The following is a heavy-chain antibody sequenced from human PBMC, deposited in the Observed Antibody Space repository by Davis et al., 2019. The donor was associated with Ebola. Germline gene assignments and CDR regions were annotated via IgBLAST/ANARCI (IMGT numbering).Heavy chain of an antibody. D-gene: IGHD2-21*02. CDR2: IYYSGST. V-gene: IGHV4-30-4*01. Sequence: MPSETLSLTCTVSGASVSSGDYYWSWIRQPPGKGLQWIGYIYYSGSTYYNPSLKSRVTISLDTSNNQLSLKLSSVTAADTAVYYCARDCGGDCYYNWFDPWGQGTLVTVSS. CDR3: ARDCGGDCYYNWFDP. J-gene: IGHJ5*02. CDR1: GASVSSGDYY.